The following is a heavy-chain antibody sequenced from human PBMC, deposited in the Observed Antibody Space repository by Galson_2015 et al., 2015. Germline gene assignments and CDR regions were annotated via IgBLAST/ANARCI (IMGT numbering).Heavy chain of an antibody. CDR2: IYPGDSDT. V-gene: IGHV5-51*01. CDR3: ARRIAAAGTGYYGMDV. J-gene: IGHJ6*02. CDR1: GYRFTSYW. D-gene: IGHD6-13*01. Sequence: QSGAEVKKPGESLKISCKGSGYRFTSYWIGWVRQMPGKGLEWMGIIYPGDSDTRYSPSFQGQVTISADKSISTAYLQWSSLKASDTAMYYCARRIAAAGTGYYGMDVWGQGTTVTVSS.